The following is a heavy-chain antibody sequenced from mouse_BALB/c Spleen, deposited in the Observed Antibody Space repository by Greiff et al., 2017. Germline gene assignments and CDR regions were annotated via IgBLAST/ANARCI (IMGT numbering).Heavy chain of an antibody. J-gene: IGHJ3*01. CDR3: ARNYDYDGGPFAY. CDR2: ISSGSSTI. D-gene: IGHD2-4*01. Sequence: EVKLQESGGGLVQPGGSRKLSCAASGFAFSSFGMHWVRQAPEKGLEWVAYISSGSSTIYYADTVKGRFTISRDNPKNTLFLQMTSLRSEDTAMYYCARNYDYDGGPFAYWGQGTLVTVSA. V-gene: IGHV5-17*02. CDR1: GFAFSSFG.